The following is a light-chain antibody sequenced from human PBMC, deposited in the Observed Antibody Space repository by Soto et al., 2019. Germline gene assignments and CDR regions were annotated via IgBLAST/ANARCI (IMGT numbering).Light chain of an antibody. CDR2: DTS. CDR3: QEYNTFSFT. V-gene: IGKV1-5*01. J-gene: IGKJ2*01. CDR1: HSISSL. Sequence: DIQMTQSPSTLSASVGDRVTITCRASHSISSLLAWYQQKPGKAPKVIIYDTSNLESGVPSRFGGSGSGTEFTLTISSLQPEDFATYYCQEYNTFSFTFGQGTRLEI.